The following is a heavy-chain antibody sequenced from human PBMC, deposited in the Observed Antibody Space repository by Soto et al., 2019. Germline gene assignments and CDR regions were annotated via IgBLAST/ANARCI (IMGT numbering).Heavy chain of an antibody. CDR3: ATRSPAFDY. V-gene: IGHV1-18*01. Sequence: QVQLVQSGPEVKKRGASVKVSCKTSGCTFTNFGISWVRQAPGQGLEWMGWVTTDKGKTTYAQKFQGRVTMTTDTSTGTAYMELRSLRSDDTAVYYCATRSPAFDYWGQGPLVTVSS. J-gene: IGHJ4*02. CDR2: VTTDKGKT. CDR1: GCTFTNFG.